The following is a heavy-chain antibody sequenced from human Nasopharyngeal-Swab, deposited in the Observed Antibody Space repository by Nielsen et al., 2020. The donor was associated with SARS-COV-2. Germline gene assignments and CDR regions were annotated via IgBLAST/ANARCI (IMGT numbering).Heavy chain of an antibody. CDR2: IWYDGSNK. CDR1: GFPFSSYG. Sequence: GESLKISCAAPGFPFSSYGMHWVRQAPGKGLEWVAVIWYDGSNKYYADSVKGRFTISRDNSKNTLYLQMNSLRAEDTAVYYCARDLAYPFGEPDYWGQGTLVTVSS. D-gene: IGHD3-10*01. J-gene: IGHJ4*02. V-gene: IGHV3-33*01. CDR3: ARDLAYPFGEPDY.